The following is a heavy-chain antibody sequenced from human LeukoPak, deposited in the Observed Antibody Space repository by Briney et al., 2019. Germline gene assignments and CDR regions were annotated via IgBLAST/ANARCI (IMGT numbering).Heavy chain of an antibody. CDR2: INHSGST. CDR3: ARHTVQLWLHDS. J-gene: IGHJ4*02. V-gene: IGHV4-34*01. D-gene: IGHD3-10*01. Sequence: SETLSLTCAVYGGSFSGYYWSWIRQPPGKGLEWIGEINHSGSTNYNPSLKSRVTISVDTSKSQFSLNLSSVTAADTAVYYCARHTVQLWLHDSWGQGTLVTVSS. CDR1: GGSFSGYY.